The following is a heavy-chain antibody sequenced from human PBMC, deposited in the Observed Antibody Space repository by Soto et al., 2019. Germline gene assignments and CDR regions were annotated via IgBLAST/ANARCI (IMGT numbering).Heavy chain of an antibody. CDR1: GGTFSSYT. V-gene: IGHV1-69*04. Sequence: SVKVSCKASGGTFSSYTISWVRQAPGQGLEWMGRIIPILALANYAQKFQGRVTITADKSTSTAYMELSSLRSEDTAVYYCARERLRGGFDYWGQGTLVTV. D-gene: IGHD3-10*01. CDR3: ARERLRGGFDY. CDR2: IIPILALA. J-gene: IGHJ4*02.